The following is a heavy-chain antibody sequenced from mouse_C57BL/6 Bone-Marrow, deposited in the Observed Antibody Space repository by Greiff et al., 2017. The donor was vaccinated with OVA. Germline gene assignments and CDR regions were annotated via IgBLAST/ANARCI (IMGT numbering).Heavy chain of an antibody. Sequence: EVQLVESGGGLVQPGGSLKLSCAASGFTFSDYGMAWVRQAPRKGPEWVAFISNLAYSIYYADTVTGRFTISRENAKNTLYLEMSSLRSEDTAMYYCARQGGYAPYAMDYWGQGTSVTVSS. J-gene: IGHJ4*01. CDR2: ISNLAYSI. CDR3: ARQGGYAPYAMDY. D-gene: IGHD3-2*02. CDR1: GFTFSDYG. V-gene: IGHV5-15*01.